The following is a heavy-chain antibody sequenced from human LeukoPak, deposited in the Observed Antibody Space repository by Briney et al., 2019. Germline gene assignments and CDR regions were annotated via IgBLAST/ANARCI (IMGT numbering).Heavy chain of an antibody. CDR3: ARGGYDFWSGYQGGYWFDP. V-gene: IGHV1-18*01. D-gene: IGHD3-3*01. CDR2: ISAYNGNT. J-gene: IGHJ5*02. Sequence: ASVKVSCKASGYTFTSYCISWVRQAPGQGLEWMGWISAYNGNTNYAQKLQGRVTMTTDTSTSTAYMELRSLRSDDTAVYYCARGGYDFWSGYQGGYWFDPWGQGTLVTVSS. CDR1: GYTFTSYC.